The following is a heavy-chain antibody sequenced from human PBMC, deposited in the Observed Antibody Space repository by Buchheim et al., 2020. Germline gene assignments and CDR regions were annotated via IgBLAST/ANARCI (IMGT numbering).Heavy chain of an antibody. J-gene: IGHJ5*02. CDR2: IYHSGST. CDR3: ARANALYCSSTSCYIGDWFDP. CDR1: GGSISSSNW. V-gene: IGHV4-4*02. Sequence: QVQLQESGPGLVKPSGTLSLTCAVSGGSISSSNWWSWVRQPPGKGLEWIGEIYHSGSTNYNPSLKSRVTISVDKSKNQFSPKLSSVTAADTAVYYCARANALYCSSTSCYIGDWFDPWGQGTL. D-gene: IGHD2-2*02.